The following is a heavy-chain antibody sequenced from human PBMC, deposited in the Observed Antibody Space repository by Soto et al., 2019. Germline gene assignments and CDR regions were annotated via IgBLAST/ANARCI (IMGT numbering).Heavy chain of an antibody. D-gene: IGHD2-2*01. Sequence: GGSLRLSXAASGFTFSSYAMHWVRQAPGKGLEWVAVISYDGSNKYYADSVKGRFTISRDNSKNTLYLQMNSLRAEDTAVYYCARGPSSLTRFDYWGQGTLVTVSS. V-gene: IGHV3-30-3*01. CDR1: GFTFSSYA. CDR2: ISYDGSNK. CDR3: ARGPSSLTRFDY. J-gene: IGHJ4*02.